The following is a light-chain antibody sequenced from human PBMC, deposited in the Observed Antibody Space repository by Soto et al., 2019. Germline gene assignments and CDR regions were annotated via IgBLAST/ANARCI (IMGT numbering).Light chain of an antibody. V-gene: IGKV3-20*01. Sequence: EIVLTQSPGTLSLSPGERATLSCRASQSVSSSYLDWYQQKPGQAPRLLIYGASSRATGIPARFSGSGSGTDFTLTISRLEPEDFAVYYCQQYGTSRYTLGQGTKLEIK. CDR2: GAS. J-gene: IGKJ2*01. CDR3: QQYGTSRYT. CDR1: QSVSSSY.